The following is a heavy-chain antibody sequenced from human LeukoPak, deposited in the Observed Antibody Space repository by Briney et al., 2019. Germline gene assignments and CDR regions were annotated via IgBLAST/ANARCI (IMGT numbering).Heavy chain of an antibody. CDR1: GFTFSSYS. D-gene: IGHD6-19*01. V-gene: IGHV3-21*04. Sequence: PGGSLRLSCAASGFTFSSYSMNWVRQAPGKGLEWVSSISSSSYIYYADSVKGRFTISRDNSKNTLYLQMNSLRAEDTAVYYCARAGQWLGQYYFDYWGQGTLVTVSS. J-gene: IGHJ4*02. CDR3: ARAGQWLGQYYFDY. CDR2: ISSSSYI.